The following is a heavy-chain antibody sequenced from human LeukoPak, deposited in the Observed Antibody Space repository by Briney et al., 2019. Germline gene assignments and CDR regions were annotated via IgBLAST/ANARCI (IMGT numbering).Heavy chain of an antibody. Sequence: ASVKVSCKASGYTFTSYYMHWVRQAPGQGLEWMGIINPSGGSTSYAQKFQGRVTMTRDTSTSTVYMELSSLRSEDTAVYYCATDTGITIFGVVNDRYYYYGMDVWGQGTTVTVSS. V-gene: IGHV1-46*01. CDR3: ATDTGITIFGVVNDRYYYYGMDV. CDR1: GYTFTSYY. CDR2: INPSGGST. D-gene: IGHD3-3*01. J-gene: IGHJ6*02.